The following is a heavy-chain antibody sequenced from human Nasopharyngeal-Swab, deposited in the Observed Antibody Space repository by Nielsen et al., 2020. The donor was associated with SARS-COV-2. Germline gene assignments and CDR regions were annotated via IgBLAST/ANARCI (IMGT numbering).Heavy chain of an antibody. J-gene: IGHJ6*02. V-gene: IGHV7-4-1*02. Sequence: ASVKVSCKASGYTFTNYGMNWVRQAPGQGLEWTGWININTGNPTYAQGLTGRFVFSFDTSVNTAYLQISGLRADDTAVYYCARWFYGMDVWGQGTTVTVSS. CDR1: GYTFTNYG. CDR2: ININTGNP. CDR3: ARWFYGMDV. D-gene: IGHD3-22*01.